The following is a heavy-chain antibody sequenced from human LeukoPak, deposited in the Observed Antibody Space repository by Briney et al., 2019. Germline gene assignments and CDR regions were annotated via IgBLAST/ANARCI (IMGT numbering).Heavy chain of an antibody. D-gene: IGHD4-23*01. CDR1: GGSISSGGYY. CDR2: IYYSGST. J-gene: IGHJ3*02. V-gene: IGHV4-31*03. CDR3: ARGLGYGGPDAFDI. Sequence: SETLSLTCTVSGGSISSGGYYWSWIRQHPGKGLEWIGYIYYSGSTYYNPSLKSRVTISVDRSKNQFSLKLSSVTAADTAVYYCARGLGYGGPDAFDIWGQGTMVTVSS.